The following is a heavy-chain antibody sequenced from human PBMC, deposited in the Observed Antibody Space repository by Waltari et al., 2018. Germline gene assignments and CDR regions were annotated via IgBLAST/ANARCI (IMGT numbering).Heavy chain of an antibody. Sequence: QVQLVQSGAEVKKPGASVKVSCKASGYTFTGYYIHWVRQAPGQGLEWMGWINPKSCGTKYAQKFQGRVTMTRDTSISTAHMELSRLRFDDTAMYYCVRSLAAVGNSRGYWGQGTLVTVSS. D-gene: IGHD6-13*01. CDR1: GYTFTGYY. V-gene: IGHV1-2*02. CDR2: INPKSCGT. CDR3: VRSLAAVGNSRGY. J-gene: IGHJ4*02.